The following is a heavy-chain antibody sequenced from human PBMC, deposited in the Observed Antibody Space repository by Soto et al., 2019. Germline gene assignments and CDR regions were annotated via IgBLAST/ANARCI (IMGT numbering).Heavy chain of an antibody. Sequence: QVQLVESGGGVVQPGGSLRLSCAASGFTFYNYGMHWVRQAPGKGLEWVAGIWHDASNKYYAGSVKGRFTISRDNSKNMLYLQMTSLRADDTAAYYCAREAGYQETIGQQLPDCWGQGIMVTVSS. CDR3: AREAGYQETIGQQLPDC. CDR2: IWHDASNK. V-gene: IGHV3-33*01. J-gene: IGHJ4*02. D-gene: IGHD6-13*01. CDR1: GFTFYNYG.